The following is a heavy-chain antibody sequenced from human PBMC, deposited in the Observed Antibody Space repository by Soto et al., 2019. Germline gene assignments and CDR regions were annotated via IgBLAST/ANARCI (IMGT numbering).Heavy chain of an antibody. Sequence: QVQLVQSGAEVKKPGSSVKVSCKASGGTFSSYTISWVRQAPGQGLEWMGRIIPIPGIANYAQKFQGRVTITADKSTSTAYMELSSLRSEDTAVYYCARETTVTSPLDYWGQGTLVTVSS. V-gene: IGHV1-69*08. CDR3: ARETTVTSPLDY. CDR2: IIPIPGIA. CDR1: GGTFSSYT. D-gene: IGHD4-17*01. J-gene: IGHJ4*02.